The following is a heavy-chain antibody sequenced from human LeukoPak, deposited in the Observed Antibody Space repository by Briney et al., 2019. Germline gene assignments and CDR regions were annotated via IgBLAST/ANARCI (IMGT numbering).Heavy chain of an antibody. CDR2: ISTSRSYI. J-gene: IGHJ6*04. CDR1: GFTFSSYA. D-gene: IGHD3-10*02. Sequence: GGSLRLSCAASGFTFSSYAMSWVRQAPGKGLEWVSSISTSRSYIYYADSVKGRFTISRDNAKNSLYLQMNSLRAEDTAVYYCAELGITMIGGVWGKGTTVTISS. V-gene: IGHV3-21*01. CDR3: AELGITMIGGV.